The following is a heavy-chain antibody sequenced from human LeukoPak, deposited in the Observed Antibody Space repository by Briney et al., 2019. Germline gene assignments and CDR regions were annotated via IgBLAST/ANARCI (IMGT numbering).Heavy chain of an antibody. CDR1: GYSISSGYY. V-gene: IGHV4-38-2*02. Sequence: SETLSLTCTVSGYSISSGYYWGWIRQPPGKGLEWIGSIYHSGSTYYNPSLKSRVTISVDTSKNQFSLKLSSVTAADTAVYYCARNYLGLSYWGQGSLVTVSS. J-gene: IGHJ4*02. CDR3: ARNYLGLSY. CDR2: IYHSGST. D-gene: IGHD7-27*01.